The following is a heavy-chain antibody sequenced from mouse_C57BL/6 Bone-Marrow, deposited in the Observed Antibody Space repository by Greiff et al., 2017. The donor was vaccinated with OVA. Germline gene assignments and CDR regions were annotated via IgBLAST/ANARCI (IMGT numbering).Heavy chain of an antibody. V-gene: IGHV1-50*01. D-gene: IGHD2-5*01. Sequence: QVQLQQPGAELVKPGASVKLSCKASGYTFTSYWMQWVKQRPGQGLEWIGEIDPSDSYTNYNQKFKGKATLTVDTSSSPAYMQLSRLTSEDSAVYYCARRGSNYYAMDYWGQGTSVTVSS. CDR1: GYTFTSYW. CDR3: ARRGSNYYAMDY. J-gene: IGHJ4*01. CDR2: IDPSDSYT.